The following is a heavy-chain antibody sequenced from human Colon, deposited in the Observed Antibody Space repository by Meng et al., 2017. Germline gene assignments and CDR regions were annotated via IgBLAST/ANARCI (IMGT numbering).Heavy chain of an antibody. V-gene: IGHV4-61*03. CDR3: ARGRGSYSSIDF. D-gene: IGHD1-26*01. J-gene: IGHJ4*02. CDR1: GGSVSSPSYY. Sequence: QVQLQGSGPSLVRPSETLSLTCTLSGGSVSSPSYYWSWIRQTPGKGLEWIGYVYYTGSANYNPSLKSRVTISVDTSKNHFSLNLTSVTAADTAVYYCARGRGSYSSIDFRGQGTLVTVSS. CDR2: VYYTGSA.